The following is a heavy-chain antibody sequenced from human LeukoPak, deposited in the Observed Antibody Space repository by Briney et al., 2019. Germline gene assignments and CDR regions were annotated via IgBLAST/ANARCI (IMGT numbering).Heavy chain of an antibody. Sequence: PGGSLRLSCAASGFTFSSYSLNWVRQAPGKGLEWVSSISSSSVYIYYADSVKGRFTISRDNAKNSLYLQMNRLRAEDTAVYYRARGPTYYYGSGSYGPFDYWGQGTLVTVSS. J-gene: IGHJ4*02. V-gene: IGHV3-21*01. CDR3: ARGPTYYYGSGSYGPFDY. CDR2: ISSSSVYI. CDR1: GFTFSSYS. D-gene: IGHD3-10*01.